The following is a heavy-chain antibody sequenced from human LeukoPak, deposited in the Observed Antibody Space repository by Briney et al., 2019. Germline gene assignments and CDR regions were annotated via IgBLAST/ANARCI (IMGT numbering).Heavy chain of an antibody. CDR1: GNYW. D-gene: IGHD5-12*01. CDR3: ARDFSGYA. V-gene: IGHV3-53*01. Sequence: GGSLRLSCAASGNYWMHWVRQAPGKGLEWVSVIYSGGNTYYADSVKGRFTISRDNSKNTVYLQVNSLRAEDTAVYYCARDFSGYAWGQGTLVTVSS. J-gene: IGHJ5*02. CDR2: IYSGGNT.